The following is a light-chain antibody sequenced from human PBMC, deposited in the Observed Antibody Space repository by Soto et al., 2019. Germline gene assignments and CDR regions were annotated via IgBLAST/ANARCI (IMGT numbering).Light chain of an antibody. J-gene: IGKJ1*01. Sequence: EIVLTQSPDTLSLSPGERATLSCRASQRVSSDSLAWYQQQPGQAPRLLIYSTSNRATGIPDRFSGSGSGTDFTLTIRRLEPEDFALYYCQQYGRSQTFGQGTTGDIK. CDR3: QQYGRSQT. CDR1: QRVSSDS. CDR2: STS. V-gene: IGKV3-20*01.